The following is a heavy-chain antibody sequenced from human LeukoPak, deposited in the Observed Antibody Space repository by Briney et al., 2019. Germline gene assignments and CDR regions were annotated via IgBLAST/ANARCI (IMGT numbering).Heavy chain of an antibody. J-gene: IGHJ4*02. CDR1: GYTFTSYG. V-gene: IGHV1-18*01. Sequence: GASVKVSCKASGYTFTSYGISWVRQAPGQGLEWMGWISAYNGNTNYAQKLQGRVTMTTDTSTSTAYMELRSLRSDDTAVYYCARDHLAYDYVWGSYRPTYFDYWGRGTLVTVSS. CDR3: ARDHLAYDYVWGSYRPTYFDY. CDR2: ISAYNGNT. D-gene: IGHD3-16*02.